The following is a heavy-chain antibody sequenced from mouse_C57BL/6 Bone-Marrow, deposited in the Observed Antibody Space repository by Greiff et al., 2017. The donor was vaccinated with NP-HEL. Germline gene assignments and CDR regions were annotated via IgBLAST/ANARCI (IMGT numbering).Heavy chain of an antibody. CDR3: TLYSNYVYWYFDV. Sequence: EVQLQQSGAELVRPGASVKLSCTASGFNIKDYYMHWVKQRPEQGLEWIGRIDPEDGDTEYAPKFQGKATMTADTSSNTAYLQLSSLTSEDTAVYYCTLYSNYVYWYFDVWGTGTTVTVSS. J-gene: IGHJ1*03. D-gene: IGHD2-5*01. CDR1: GFNIKDYY. CDR2: IDPEDGDT. V-gene: IGHV14-1*01.